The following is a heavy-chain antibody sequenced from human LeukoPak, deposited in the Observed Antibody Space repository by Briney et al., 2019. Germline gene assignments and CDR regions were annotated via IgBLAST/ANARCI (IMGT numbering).Heavy chain of an antibody. Sequence: SETLSLTCAAYGGSFSGYYWSWIRQPPGKGLEWIGEINHSGSTNYNPSLWSRVTISVDTSKNQFSLKLSSVTAADTAVYYCATTTATDAFDIWGQGTMVTVSS. CDR3: ATTTATDAFDI. CDR1: GGSFSGYY. D-gene: IGHD1-26*01. V-gene: IGHV4-34*01. CDR2: INHSGST. J-gene: IGHJ3*02.